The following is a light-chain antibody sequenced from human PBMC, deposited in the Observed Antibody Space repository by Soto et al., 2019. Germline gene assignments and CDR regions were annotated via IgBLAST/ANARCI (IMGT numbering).Light chain of an antibody. V-gene: IGLV2-14*03. J-gene: IGLJ1*01. CDR2: GVT. CDR1: HNDIGTYDY. Sequence: QSALTQPTSVSGSPGQSITISCTGNHNDIGTYDYVSWYQQHPGRAPRLLIHGVTTRPSGISGRFSASKSGLTASLTISGLQPEDEADYYCSSFTSNRIYVFGPGTKLTVX. CDR3: SSFTSNRIYV.